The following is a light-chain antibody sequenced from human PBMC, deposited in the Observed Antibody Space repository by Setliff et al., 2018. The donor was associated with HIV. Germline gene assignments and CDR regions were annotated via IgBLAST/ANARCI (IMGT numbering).Light chain of an antibody. Sequence: VLTQPASVSGSLGQSITISCTGTSSDVGGYSYVSWYQQHPGKAPKLIIYEVRNRPSGVSNRFSASKSGSTASLTISGLQAEDEADYYCSSYAVSNTLPFGTGTKVTVL. CDR1: SSDVGGYSY. CDR2: EVR. V-gene: IGLV2-14*03. J-gene: IGLJ1*01. CDR3: SSYAVSNTLP.